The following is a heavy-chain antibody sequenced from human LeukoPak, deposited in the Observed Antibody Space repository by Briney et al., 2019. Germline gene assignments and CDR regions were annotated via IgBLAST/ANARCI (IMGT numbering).Heavy chain of an antibody. V-gene: IGHV3-33*08. CDR1: GLIFSSYA. CDR2: IWYDGSNK. J-gene: IGHJ4*02. D-gene: IGHD6-19*01. Sequence: PGRSLRLSCVASGLIFSSYAMHWVRQAPGKGLEGVAVIWYDGSNKYYADSVKGRFTISRDNSKNTLYLQMNSMRAEDTAVYYCARSEWQWPFDYWGQGTLVTVSS. CDR3: ARSEWQWPFDY.